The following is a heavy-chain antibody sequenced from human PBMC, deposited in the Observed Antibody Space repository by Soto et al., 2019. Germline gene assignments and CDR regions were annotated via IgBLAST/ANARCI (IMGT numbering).Heavy chain of an antibody. J-gene: IGHJ6*02. D-gene: IGHD3-16*01. CDR2: ISSSSSYI. CDR3: ARDFTYYYYYGMDV. CDR1: GFTFSSYS. Sequence: EVQLVESGGGLVKPGGSLRLSCAASGFTFSSYSMNWVRQAPGKGLDWVSYISSSSSYINYADSVKGRFTISRDNAKNSLYLQMNSLRAEDTAVYYCARDFTYYYYYGMDVWGQGTTFTVPS. V-gene: IGHV3-21*01.